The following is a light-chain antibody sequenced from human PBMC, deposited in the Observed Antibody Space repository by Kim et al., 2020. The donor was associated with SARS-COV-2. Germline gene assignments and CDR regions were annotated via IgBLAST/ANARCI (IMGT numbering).Light chain of an antibody. V-gene: IGLV2-14*03. J-gene: IGLJ3*02. Sequence: SALTQPASVSGSPGQSITISCTGTSSDVAGYNYVSWYQQHPGKAPKLMIYDVSDRPSGVSTRFSGSKSGNTASLTVSGLQAEDEADYYCGSYTSSNTLVFGGGTQLTVL. CDR3: GSYTSSNTLV. CDR1: SSDVAGYNY. CDR2: DVS.